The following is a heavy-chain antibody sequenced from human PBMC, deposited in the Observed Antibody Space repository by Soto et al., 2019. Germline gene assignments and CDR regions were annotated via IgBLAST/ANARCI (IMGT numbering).Heavy chain of an antibody. Sequence: QVQLVQSGPEVKKPGASVKVSCKASGYSFTNYGISWVRQATGQGLEWMGWMNPNSGNTGYAQKFQGRVTMTRNTSISTAYMELSSLRSEDTAVYYCARGIGSGWLRYYFDYWGQGTLVTVSS. V-gene: IGHV1-8*02. CDR2: MNPNSGNT. CDR3: ARGIGSGWLRYYFDY. J-gene: IGHJ4*02. D-gene: IGHD6-19*01. CDR1: GYSFTNYG.